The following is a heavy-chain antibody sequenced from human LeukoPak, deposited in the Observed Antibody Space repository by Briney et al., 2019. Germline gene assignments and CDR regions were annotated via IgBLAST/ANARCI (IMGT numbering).Heavy chain of an antibody. V-gene: IGHV3-21*01. Sequence: GGSLRLSCAASGFSFSCYNMNWVRQAPGKGLEWVSSITSSSSYIYHADSVKGRFTISRDNAKNSLYLQMNSLRAEDTAVYYCARVLRDYYFDYWGQGTLVTVSS. J-gene: IGHJ4*02. CDR3: ARVLRDYYFDY. CDR2: ITSSSSYI. D-gene: IGHD3-3*01. CDR1: GFSFSCYN.